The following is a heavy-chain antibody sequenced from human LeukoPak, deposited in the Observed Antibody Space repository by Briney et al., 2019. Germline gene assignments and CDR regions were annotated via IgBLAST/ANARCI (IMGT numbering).Heavy chain of an antibody. CDR3: ATGEVDVVVPV. J-gene: IGHJ4*02. V-gene: IGHV4-59*08. Sequence: SETLSLTCTVSGGSISSYYWSWIRQPPGKGLEWIGYIYYSGSTNYNPSLKSRVTISVDTSKNQFSLELPSVTAADTAVYYCATGEVDVVVPVWGQGTLVTVSS. D-gene: IGHD2-21*01. CDR2: IYYSGST. CDR1: GGSISSYY.